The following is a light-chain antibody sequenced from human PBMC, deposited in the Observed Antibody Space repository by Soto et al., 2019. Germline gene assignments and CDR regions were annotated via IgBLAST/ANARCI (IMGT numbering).Light chain of an antibody. V-gene: IGKV1-5*01. J-gene: IGKJ1*01. Sequence: DIQMTQSPSTLSGSVGDRVTITCRASQSLSRWLAWFQQKPGKAPRLLIYDASNLESGVPSRFSGSGSGTEFTLTISRVQPEDFATYYCQQYETYLKTFGQGTKVDIK. CDR2: DAS. CDR1: QSLSRW. CDR3: QQYETYLKT.